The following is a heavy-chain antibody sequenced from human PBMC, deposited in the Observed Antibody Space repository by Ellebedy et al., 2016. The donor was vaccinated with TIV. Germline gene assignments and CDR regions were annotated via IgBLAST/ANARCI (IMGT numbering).Heavy chain of an antibody. CDR3: ARAGSSGWEAYFDL. Sequence: GESLKISCAASGFTFFSYAMHWVRQAPGKGPVWVSRINSDGSSTTYADSVKGRFTISRDTAKNTLYLQMNSLRAEDTAVYYCARAGSSGWEAYFDLWGRGTLVTVSS. J-gene: IGHJ2*01. CDR1: GFTFFSYA. D-gene: IGHD6-19*01. CDR2: INSDGSST. V-gene: IGHV3-74*01.